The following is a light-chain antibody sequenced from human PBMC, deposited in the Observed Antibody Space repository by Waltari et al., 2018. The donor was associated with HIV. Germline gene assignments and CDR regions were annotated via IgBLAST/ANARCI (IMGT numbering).Light chain of an antibody. J-gene: IGKJ1*01. Sequence: DLQMTQFPSSLSASAGDRVTITCRASQGISNYLAWYQQKPGKVPKLLIYAASTLQSGVPSRFSGSGSGTDFTLTISSLQPEDVATYYCQKYDSDPWTFGQGTNVEIK. V-gene: IGKV1-27*01. CDR3: QKYDSDPWT. CDR1: QGISNY. CDR2: AAS.